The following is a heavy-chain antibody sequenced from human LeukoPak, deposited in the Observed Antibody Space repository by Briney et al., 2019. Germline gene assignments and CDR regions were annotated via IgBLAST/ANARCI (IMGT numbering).Heavy chain of an antibody. D-gene: IGHD3-22*01. CDR3: ARQPNYYYDSSGYLFDY. Sequence: LRLSCAASGFTFSDYYMSWIRQPPGKGLEWIGSIYYSGSTYYNPSLKSRVTISVDTSKNQFSLKLSSVTAADTAVYYCARQPNYYYDSSGYLFDYWGQGTLVTVSS. CDR2: IYYSGST. V-gene: IGHV4-39*01. J-gene: IGHJ4*02. CDR1: GFTFSDYY.